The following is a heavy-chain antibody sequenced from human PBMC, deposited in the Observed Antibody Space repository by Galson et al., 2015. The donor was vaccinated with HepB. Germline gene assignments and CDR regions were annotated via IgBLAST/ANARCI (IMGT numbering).Heavy chain of an antibody. J-gene: IGHJ4*02. CDR1: GGTFSSYT. V-gene: IGHV1-69*02. Sequence: SLKVSCKASGGTFSSYTISWVRQAPGQGLEWMGRIIRLFGIANYAPRFQGRLKITAEKSKDTAYMELSSLTSEDTAVYFGSSGDLDGLNTRCQLDNWGQGTLVTVSS. D-gene: IGHD2-2*01. CDR3: SSGDLDGLNTRCQLDN. CDR2: IIRLFGIA.